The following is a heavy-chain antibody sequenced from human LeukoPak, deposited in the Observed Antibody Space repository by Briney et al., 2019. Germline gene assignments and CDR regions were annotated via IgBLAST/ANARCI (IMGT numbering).Heavy chain of an antibody. V-gene: IGHV3-13*01. CDR1: GFTFRAYD. J-gene: IGHJ4*02. CDR2: IGTAGET. CDR3: ARGPVAGASDL. Sequence: GGSLRLSCAASGFTFRAYDMHWVRQVPGKGLEWVSAIGTAGETYYRGSVKGRFAISRDNGKTSLYLQMNSLRVEDTAVYYCARGPVAGASDLWGQGTLVTVSS. D-gene: IGHD6-19*01.